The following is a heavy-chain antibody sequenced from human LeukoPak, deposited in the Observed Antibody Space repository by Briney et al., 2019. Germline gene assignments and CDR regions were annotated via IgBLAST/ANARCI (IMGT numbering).Heavy chain of an antibody. CDR2: ISSSSSYI. CDR3: ARAIDNDYGDYGDY. V-gene: IGHV3-21*01. CDR1: GFTFSSYS. J-gene: IGHJ4*02. D-gene: IGHD4-17*01. Sequence: PGGSLRLSCAASGFTFSSYSMNWVRQAPGKGLEWVSSISSSSSYIYYADSVKGRFTISRDNAKDSLYLQMNGLRAEDTAVYYCARAIDNDYGDYGDYWGQGTLVTVSS.